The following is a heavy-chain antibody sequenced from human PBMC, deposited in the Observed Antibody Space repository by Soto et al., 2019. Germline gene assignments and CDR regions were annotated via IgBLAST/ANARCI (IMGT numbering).Heavy chain of an antibody. J-gene: IGHJ3*02. CDR3: AKDYYGSGSSCDAFDI. CDR2: ISGSGGSK. Sequence: GGSLRLSCAASGFTFSSYAMSWVRQAPGKGLEWVSAISGSGGSKYYADSVKGRFTISRDNSKNTLYLQMNSLRAEDTAVYYCAKDYYGSGSSCDAFDIWGQGTMVTVSS. D-gene: IGHD3-10*01. CDR1: GFTFSSYA. V-gene: IGHV3-23*01.